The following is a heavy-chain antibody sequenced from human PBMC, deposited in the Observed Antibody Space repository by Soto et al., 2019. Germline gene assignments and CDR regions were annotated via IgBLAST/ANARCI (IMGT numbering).Heavy chain of an antibody. Sequence: GGSLRLSCAASGFTFSDYYMSWVRQAPGKGLEWVSYISSSGSTIYYADSVKGRFTISRDNAKNSLYLQMNSLRAEDTAVYYCARGGGVRITMIVVVIGKPDAFDIWGQGTMVTVSS. D-gene: IGHD3-22*01. CDR3: ARGGGVRITMIVVVIGKPDAFDI. CDR2: ISSSGSTI. J-gene: IGHJ3*02. V-gene: IGHV3-11*01. CDR1: GFTFSDYY.